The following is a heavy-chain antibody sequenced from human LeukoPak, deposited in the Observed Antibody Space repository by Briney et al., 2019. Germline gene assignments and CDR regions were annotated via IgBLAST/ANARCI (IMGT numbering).Heavy chain of an antibody. Sequence: ASVKVSCKATGYTFTGYYMHWVRQAPGQGLEWMGWINPNSGGTNYAQKFQGRVTMTRDTSISTAYMELSRLRSDDTAVYYCAXXXXXXYPTTSFDCWGQGTLVTVSS. CDR2: INPNSGGT. J-gene: IGHJ5*01. CDR3: AXXXXXXYPTTSFDC. V-gene: IGHV1-2*02. CDR1: GYTFTGYY. D-gene: IGHD1-1*01.